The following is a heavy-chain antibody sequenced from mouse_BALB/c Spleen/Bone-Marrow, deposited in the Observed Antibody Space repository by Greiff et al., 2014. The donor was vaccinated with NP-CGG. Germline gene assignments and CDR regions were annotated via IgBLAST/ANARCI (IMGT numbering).Heavy chain of an antibody. J-gene: IGHJ2*01. CDR1: GYAFTNYW. Sequence: VQLQQSGTELVRPGTSVKISCKASGYAFTNYWLGWVKQRPGHGLEWIGDIYPGSGNTYYNEKFKGKATLTADKSSSTAYMQLSGLTSEDSAVYFCTRRRCLDYWGQGTTLTVSS. CDR3: TRRRCLDY. V-gene: IGHV1-63*01. CDR2: IYPGSGNT.